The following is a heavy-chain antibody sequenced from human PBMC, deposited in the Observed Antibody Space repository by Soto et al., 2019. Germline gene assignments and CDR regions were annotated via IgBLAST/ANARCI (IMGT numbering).Heavy chain of an antibody. Sequence: SETLSLTCTVSGGSISSGGYYWSWIRQHPGKGLEWIGYIYYSGSTYYNPSLKSRVTISVDTSKNQFSLKLSSVTAADTAVYYCARVFRDYDYIWGSYRFGAFDIWGQGTMVTVSS. CDR3: ARVFRDYDYIWGSYRFGAFDI. J-gene: IGHJ3*02. CDR2: IYYSGST. V-gene: IGHV4-31*03. CDR1: GGSISSGGYY. D-gene: IGHD3-16*02.